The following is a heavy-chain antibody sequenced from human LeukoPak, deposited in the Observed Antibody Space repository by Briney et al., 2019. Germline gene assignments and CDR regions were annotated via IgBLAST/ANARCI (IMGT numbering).Heavy chain of an antibody. V-gene: IGHV4-59*01. CDR1: GGSISGYY. D-gene: IGHD1-1*01. Sequence: SETLSLTCTVSGGSISGYYWTWIRQPPGRGLKWIGYIYHSGSPNYNSSLKSRVTISVDMSKNHFSLRLTSVTAADTAVYYCASGTTSGPHWDGMDVWGQGTTVTVSS. J-gene: IGHJ6*02. CDR2: IYHSGSP. CDR3: ASGTTSGPHWDGMDV.